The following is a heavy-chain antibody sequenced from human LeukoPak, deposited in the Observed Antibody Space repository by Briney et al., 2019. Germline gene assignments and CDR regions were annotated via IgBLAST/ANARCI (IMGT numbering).Heavy chain of an antibody. CDR3: ARAGNYYSSGSYLGY. V-gene: IGHV4-30-2*02. Sequence: TSETLSLTCTVSGGSISSGGYYWSWIRQPPGKGLEWIGYIYHSGSTYYNPSLKSRVTMSVDTSKNLFSLKLTSVTAADTAVYYCARAGNYYSSGSYLGYWGQGTLVTVSS. CDR1: GGSISSGGYY. D-gene: IGHD3-10*01. J-gene: IGHJ4*02. CDR2: IYHSGST.